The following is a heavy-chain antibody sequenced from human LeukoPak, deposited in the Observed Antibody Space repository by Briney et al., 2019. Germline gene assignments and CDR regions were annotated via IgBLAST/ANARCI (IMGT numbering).Heavy chain of an antibody. V-gene: IGHV3-53*01. D-gene: IGHD1-14*01. CDR1: GFNVITND. CDR2: LYSDGNT. CDR3: ARGVEPLAANTLAY. Sequence: PGGSLRLSCAASGFNVITNDMTWVRQVPGKGLEWVSVLYSDGNTKYADSVQGRFTISRDNSKNTLYLEMNSLSPVDTAVYYCARGVEPLAANTLAYWGQGTLVTVSS. J-gene: IGHJ4*02.